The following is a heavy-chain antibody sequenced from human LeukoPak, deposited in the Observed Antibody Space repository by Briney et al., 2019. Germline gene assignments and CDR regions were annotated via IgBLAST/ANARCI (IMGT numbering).Heavy chain of an antibody. Sequence: SETLSLTCTVSGGSISGYYWSWVRQSPEKGLESIGFIYSTGSTSYNPSLRSRVTISIDTSQNQFSLKVKSVTAADTGVYYCARLPLGAFGEVLNFDCWGQGALVTVSS. J-gene: IGHJ4*02. D-gene: IGHD3-10*01. V-gene: IGHV4-59*12. CDR1: GGSISGYY. CDR3: ARLPLGAFGEVLNFDC. CDR2: IYSTGST.